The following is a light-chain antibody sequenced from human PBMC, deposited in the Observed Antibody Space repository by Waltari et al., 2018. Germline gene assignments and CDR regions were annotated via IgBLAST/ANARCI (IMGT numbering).Light chain of an antibody. CDR2: EVS. Sequence: QSALTQPPSVSGSPGQSVTIPCTGTSSDVGGYNRFSWYQQSPGPAPKLVIFEVSNRPSGVPDRFSGSKSGNTASLTIFGLQAEDEADYYCTSYTGYSTYVFGTGTKVTVL. V-gene: IGLV2-18*02. CDR3: TSYTGYSTYV. CDR1: SSDVGGYNR. J-gene: IGLJ1*01.